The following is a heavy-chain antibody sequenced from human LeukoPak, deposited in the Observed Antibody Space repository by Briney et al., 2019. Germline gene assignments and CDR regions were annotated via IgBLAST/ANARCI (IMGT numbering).Heavy chain of an antibody. V-gene: IGHV3-66*01. D-gene: IGHD3-3*01. J-gene: IGHJ6*02. CDR2: IYSGGST. Sequence: GGSLRLSCAASGFTFSSYAMSWVRQAPGKGLEWVSLIYSGGSTYYADSVKGRFTISRDNSKNTLYLQMNSLRAEDTAVYYCARDFASGMDVWGQGTTVTVSS. CDR1: GFTFSSYA. CDR3: ARDFASGMDV.